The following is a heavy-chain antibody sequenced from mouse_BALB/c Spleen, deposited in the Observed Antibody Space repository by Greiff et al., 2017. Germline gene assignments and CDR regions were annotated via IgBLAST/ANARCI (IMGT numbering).Heavy chain of an antibody. CDR3: ARRALLLYYYAMDY. J-gene: IGHJ4*01. CDR2: INPGSGGT. V-gene: IGHV1-54*01. Sequence: QVQLKESGAELVRPGTSVKVSCKASGYAFTNYLIEWVKQRPGQGLEWIGVINPGSGGTNYNEKFKGKATLTADKSSSTAYMQLSSLTSDDSAVYFCARRALLLYYYAMDYWGQGTSVTVSS. CDR1: GYAFTNYL. D-gene: IGHD2-10*01.